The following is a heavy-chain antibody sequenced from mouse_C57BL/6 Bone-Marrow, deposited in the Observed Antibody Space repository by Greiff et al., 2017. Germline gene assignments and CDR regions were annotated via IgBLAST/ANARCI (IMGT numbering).Heavy chain of an antibody. CDR3: ARRGSPFWYCDV. V-gene: IGHV1-42*01. Sequence: EVQLQQSGPELVKPGTSVKISCKASGYSFTGYYMNWVKQSPEKSLEWIGEINPNTGGTTYNQNFKAKATLTVDKTSSTAYMQIKRLTSEYSAVYYCARRGSPFWYCDVWGTGTTVTVSS. CDR2: INPNTGGT. J-gene: IGHJ1*03. CDR1: GYSFTGYY.